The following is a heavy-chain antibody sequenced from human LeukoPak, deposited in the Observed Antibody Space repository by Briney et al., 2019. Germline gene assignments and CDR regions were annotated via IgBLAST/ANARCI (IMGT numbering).Heavy chain of an antibody. Sequence: PSETLSLTCTVSGGFISGSYWTWIRQPAEKGLEWIGRVYSSGTTNYNPSLKSRVTMSADTSKNQFSLNIRCVTAADTALYYSVRDFCGNGCWLDPWGQGILVTVSS. V-gene: IGHV4-4*07. CDR1: GGFISGSY. J-gene: IGHJ5*02. CDR2: VYSSGTT. CDR3: VRDFCGNGCWLDP. D-gene: IGHD2-21*01.